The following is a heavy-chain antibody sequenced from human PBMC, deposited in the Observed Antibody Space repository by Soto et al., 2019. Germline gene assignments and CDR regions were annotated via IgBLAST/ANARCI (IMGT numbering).Heavy chain of an antibody. CDR3: EKRGGCSDGSCYYYYYYGMAV. CDR1: GFTFSSYA. Sequence: EVPLLESGGGLVQPGGSLRLSCAASGFTFSSYAMSWVRQAPGKGLEWDSASSGSGGSTYYEDSVKARFTITSDTSKNTLYLERNSMRAEDTAVYYCEKRGGCSDGSCYYYYYYGMAVCGQGTTVTVSS. J-gene: IGHJ6*02. D-gene: IGHD2-15*01. CDR2: SSGSGGST. V-gene: IGHV3-23*01.